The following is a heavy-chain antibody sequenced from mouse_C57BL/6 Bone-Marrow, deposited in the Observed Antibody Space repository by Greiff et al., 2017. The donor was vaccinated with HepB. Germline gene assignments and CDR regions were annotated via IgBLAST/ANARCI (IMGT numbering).Heavy chain of an antibody. CDR3: ARSFDYYCSSLYAMDY. CDR1: GYTFTSYW. CDR2: IDPSDSYT. V-gene: IGHV1-50*01. Sequence: VQLQQPGAELVKPGASVKLSCKASGYTFTSYWMQWVKQRPGQGLEWIGEIDPSDSYTNYNQKFKGKATLTVDSSSRTAYMQLRSLTSEDSAVYYCARSFDYYCSSLYAMDYWGQGTSVTVSS. D-gene: IGHD1-1*01. J-gene: IGHJ4*01.